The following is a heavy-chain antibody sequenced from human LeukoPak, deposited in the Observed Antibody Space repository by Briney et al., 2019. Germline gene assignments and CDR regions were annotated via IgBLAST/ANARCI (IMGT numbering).Heavy chain of an antibody. CDR1: EFSFSANW. D-gene: IGHD2-2*01. CDR2: LNEDGSVK. V-gene: IGHV3-7*01. CDR3: ANVPRSTVSY. J-gene: IGHJ4*02. Sequence: GGSLRLSCAASEFSFSANWMHWVRQTPGKGLEWVAELNEDGSVKYYVDSVKGRFTISRDNAKSLLFLQMYNLRTEDTGVYFCANVPRSTVSYWGRGTLVTVSS.